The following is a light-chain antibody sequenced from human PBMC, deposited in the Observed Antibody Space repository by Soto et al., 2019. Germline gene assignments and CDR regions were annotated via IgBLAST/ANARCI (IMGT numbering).Light chain of an antibody. Sequence: EIVLTQSPGTLSLSPGERATLSCRASHSVSSSYLAWYQQKPGQAPRLLISGASSRATGIPDRFSGSGSGTDFTLTISRLEPEDFAVYYCQQYDNSLYTFGPGTKLEIK. CDR1: HSVSSSY. CDR3: QQYDNSLYT. V-gene: IGKV3-20*01. J-gene: IGKJ2*01. CDR2: GAS.